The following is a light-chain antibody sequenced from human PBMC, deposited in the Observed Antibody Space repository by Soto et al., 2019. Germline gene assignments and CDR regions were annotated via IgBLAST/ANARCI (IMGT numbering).Light chain of an antibody. Sequence: SYELTQPPSVSVAPGQTASITCGGNNIGSKSVHWYLQKPGQAPVLVVYDDSDRPSGIPERFSGSNSGNTATLTISWVEAGDEADYYCQVWDTGSDHPLVFGGGTQLTVL. CDR3: QVWDTGSDHPLV. CDR1: NIGSKS. V-gene: IGLV3-21*02. CDR2: DDS. J-gene: IGLJ2*01.